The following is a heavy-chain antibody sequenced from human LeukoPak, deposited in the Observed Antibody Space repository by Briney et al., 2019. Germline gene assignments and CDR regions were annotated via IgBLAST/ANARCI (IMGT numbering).Heavy chain of an antibody. D-gene: IGHD6-19*01. J-gene: IGHJ4*02. V-gene: IGHV4-59*08. CDR3: ARLTKREQWLTYYFDY. CDR2: IYDTGTPT. CDR1: GGSISGFV. Sequence: KPSETLSLTCTVSGGSISGFVWSWIRQPPGEGLDYIGFIYDTGTPTNYTPLLKCRVTLSVETSNNQFSLNLKSVPAADTAVYFCARLTKREQWLTYYFDYWGQGALVTVSS.